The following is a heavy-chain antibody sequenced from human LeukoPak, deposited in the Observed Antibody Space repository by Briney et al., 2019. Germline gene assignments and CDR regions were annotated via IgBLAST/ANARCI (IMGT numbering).Heavy chain of an antibody. D-gene: IGHD5/OR15-5a*01. CDR3: AREQTQGLYAYFDY. CDR1: GFTFSSYW. Sequence: PGGSLRLSCAASGFTFSSYWMQWVRQAPGKGLEWVSYISSSGSTIYYADSVKGRFTISRDNAKNPLYLQMNSLRAEDTAVYYCAREQTQGLYAYFDYWGQGTLVTVSS. CDR2: ISSSGSTI. J-gene: IGHJ4*02. V-gene: IGHV3-48*04.